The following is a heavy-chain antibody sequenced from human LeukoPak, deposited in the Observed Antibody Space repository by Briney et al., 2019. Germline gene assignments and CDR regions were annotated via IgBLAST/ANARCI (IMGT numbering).Heavy chain of an antibody. J-gene: IGHJ4*02. CDR2: IYHSEDT. D-gene: IGHD6-19*01. CDR3: SSRRGWYFDY. V-gene: IGHV4-4*01. Sequence: PSETLSLTCAVSRASIYTSKWWTWVRPPPGKGLEWIGEIYHSEDTNYNPSLKSRVTISVDKPRNQFSLRLNSVTAAHTAVYWCSSRRGWYFDYWGQGILVTVSS. CDR1: RASIYTSKW.